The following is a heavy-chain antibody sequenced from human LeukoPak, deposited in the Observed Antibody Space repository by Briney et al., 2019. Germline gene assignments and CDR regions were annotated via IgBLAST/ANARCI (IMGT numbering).Heavy chain of an antibody. CDR1: GGSISSDTYY. Sequence: PSETLSLTCTVSGGSISSDTYYWGWIRQPPGKGLEWLASIYYSGSTFYNPSLKSRVTISVDTSKNQFSLKLSSVTAADTAVYYCARDILGRSNGGSNYFGMEVWGQGTTVTVSS. CDR2: IYYSGST. J-gene: IGHJ6*02. CDR3: ARDILGRSNGGSNYFGMEV. V-gene: IGHV4-39*02. D-gene: IGHD2-8*01.